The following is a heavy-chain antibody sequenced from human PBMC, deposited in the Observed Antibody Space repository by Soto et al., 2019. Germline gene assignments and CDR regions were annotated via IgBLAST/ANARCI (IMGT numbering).Heavy chain of an antibody. D-gene: IGHD2-2*02. V-gene: IGHV3-21*01. CDR1: GFTFSSYW. CDR3: ARSVPAAIGAAFDI. Sequence: GGSLRLSCAVSGFTFSSYWMHWVRQDPGKGLEWVSSISSSSSYIYYADSLKGRFTISRDNAKNSLYLQMNSLRAEDTAVYYCARSVPAAIGAAFDIWGQGTMVTVSS. CDR2: ISSSSSYI. J-gene: IGHJ3*02.